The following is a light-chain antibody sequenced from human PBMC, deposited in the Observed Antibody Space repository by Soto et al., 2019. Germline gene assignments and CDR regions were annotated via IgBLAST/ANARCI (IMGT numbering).Light chain of an antibody. CDR1: SSNIGGNA. CDR3: ASWDDSLNVVV. J-gene: IGLJ2*01. CDR2: SNN. V-gene: IGLV1-44*01. Sequence: QSVLTQPPSASGTPGQRVTISCSGSSSNIGGNAVNWYQQLPGTAPKLLIYSNNQRPSGVPGRFSGSKSGTSASLAISGLQSEDEADYYCASWDDSLNVVVFGGGTQLTVL.